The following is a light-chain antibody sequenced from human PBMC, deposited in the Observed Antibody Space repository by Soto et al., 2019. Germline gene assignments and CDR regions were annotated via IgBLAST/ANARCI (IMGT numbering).Light chain of an antibody. CDR3: SSYAGRETGV. Sequence: PSANGAPLEARTISKTETNNDIGAYNYVSWYQQYPGKAPKLIIYEVFRRPSGVPDRFSGSKSGNTASLTVSGLQPEDEADYYCSSYAGRETGVFGTGTKVTVL. CDR1: NNDIGAYNY. CDR2: EVF. V-gene: IGLV2-8*01. J-gene: IGLJ1*01.